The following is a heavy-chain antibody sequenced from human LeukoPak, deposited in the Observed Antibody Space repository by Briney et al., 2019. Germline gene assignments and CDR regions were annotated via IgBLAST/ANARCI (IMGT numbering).Heavy chain of an antibody. Sequence: GGSLRLSCTASGFTFGDYAMSWVRQAPGKGLEWVGFIRSKAYGGTTEYAASVKGRFTISRDDSKSIAYLQMNSLKTEDTAVYYCTRDMDVAGAFDIWGQGTMVTVSS. D-gene: IGHD3-10*01. V-gene: IGHV3-49*04. CDR2: IRSKAYGGTT. J-gene: IGHJ3*02. CDR3: TRDMDVAGAFDI. CDR1: GFTFGDYA.